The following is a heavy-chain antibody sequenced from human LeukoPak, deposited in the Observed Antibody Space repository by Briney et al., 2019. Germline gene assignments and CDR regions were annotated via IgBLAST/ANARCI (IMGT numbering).Heavy chain of an antibody. J-gene: IGHJ4*02. CDR1: GYTFTGYY. CDR2: INPNSGGT. Sequence: ASVEVSCKASGYTFTGYYMHWVRQAPGQGLEWMGWINPNSGGTNYAQKFQGRVTMTRDTSISTAYMELSRLRSDDTAVYYCARDLPPLGSGSYGLSHWGQGTLVTVSS. D-gene: IGHD1-26*01. V-gene: IGHV1-2*02. CDR3: ARDLPPLGSGSYGLSH.